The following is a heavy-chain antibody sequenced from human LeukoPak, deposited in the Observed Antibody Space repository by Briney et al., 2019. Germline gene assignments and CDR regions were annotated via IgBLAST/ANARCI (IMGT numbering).Heavy chain of an antibody. CDR1: GFTFDDYA. V-gene: IGHV3-9*01. D-gene: IGHD5-18*01. CDR3: AKELLSGYSYGSYNDAFDI. J-gene: IGHJ3*02. Sequence: PGRSLRLSCGASGFTFDDYAMHWVRQAPGKGLEWVSGISWNSGSIGYADSVKGRFTISRDNAKNSLYLQMNSLRAEDTALYYCAKELLSGYSYGSYNDAFDIWGQGTMVTVSS. CDR2: ISWNSGSI.